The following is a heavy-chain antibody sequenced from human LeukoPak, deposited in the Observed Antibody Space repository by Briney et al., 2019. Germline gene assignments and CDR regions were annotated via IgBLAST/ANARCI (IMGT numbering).Heavy chain of an antibody. J-gene: IGHJ4*02. Sequence: GGSLRLSCAASGFTFSNDWMAWGREAPGKGPEWVANINLDGSQKYSVDSVKGRFTISRDNAENSLYLQMNSLRAEDTALYYCARKRPNYFDYWGQGTLVTVSS. CDR1: GFTFSNDW. CDR3: ARKRPNYFDY. V-gene: IGHV3-7*01. D-gene: IGHD6-25*01. CDR2: INLDGSQK.